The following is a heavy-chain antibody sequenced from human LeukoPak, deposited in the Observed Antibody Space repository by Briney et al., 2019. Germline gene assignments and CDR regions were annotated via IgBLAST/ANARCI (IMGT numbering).Heavy chain of an antibody. Sequence: GESLKISCKGSGYSFTSYWIGWVRQMPGKGLEWMGIIYPGDSDTRYSPSFQGQVTISADKSISTAYLQWSSLKAPDTAMYYCARLGDIVVVPAAVDFDYWGQGTLVTVSS. CDR1: GYSFTSYW. J-gene: IGHJ4*02. CDR2: IYPGDSDT. CDR3: ARLGDIVVVPAAVDFDY. D-gene: IGHD2-2*01. V-gene: IGHV5-51*01.